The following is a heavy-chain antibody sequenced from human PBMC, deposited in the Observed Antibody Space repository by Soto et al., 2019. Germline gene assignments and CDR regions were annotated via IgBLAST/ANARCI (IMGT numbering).Heavy chain of an antibody. V-gene: IGHV4-59*01. CDR1: GGSISSYY. CDR2: IYYSGST. CDR3: ARAPHTYSSSSGNYYYYGMDV. D-gene: IGHD6-6*01. J-gene: IGHJ6*02. Sequence: KPSETLSLTCTVSGGSISSYYWSWIRQPPGKGLEWIGYIYYSGSTNYNPSLKSRVTISVDTSKNQFSLKLSSVTAADTAVYYCARAPHTYSSSSGNYYYYGMDVWGQGTTVTVSS.